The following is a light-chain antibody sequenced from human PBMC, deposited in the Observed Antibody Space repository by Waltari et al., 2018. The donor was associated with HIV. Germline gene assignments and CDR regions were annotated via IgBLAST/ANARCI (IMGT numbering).Light chain of an antibody. CDR2: EVS. Sequence: QSALTQPASVSGSPGQSITISCTATSSHVGSYNLVSWYQQYPGKVPKLMIYEVSKRTSGVSNRFSVCKSGNPASLTISGLQAEDEADYYCCSYAGSRTPFVFGTATKVTVL. CDR1: SSHVGSYNL. V-gene: IGLV2-23*02. J-gene: IGLJ1*01. CDR3: CSYAGSRTPFV.